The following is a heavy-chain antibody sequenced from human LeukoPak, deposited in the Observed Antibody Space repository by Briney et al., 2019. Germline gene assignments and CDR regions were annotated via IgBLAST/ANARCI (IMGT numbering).Heavy chain of an antibody. V-gene: IGHV6-1*01. CDR2: TYYRSKWYN. CDR3: ARGGGSYDY. D-gene: IGHD1-26*01. J-gene: IGHJ4*02. Sequence: SQTLSLTCAISGDNVSNNSTAWYWIRQSPSRGLEWLGRTYYRSKWYNGYALSVKSRITVNPDTSKNQFSLQLNSVTPEDTAVYYCARGGGSYDYWGQGTLVTVSS. CDR1: GDNVSNNSTA.